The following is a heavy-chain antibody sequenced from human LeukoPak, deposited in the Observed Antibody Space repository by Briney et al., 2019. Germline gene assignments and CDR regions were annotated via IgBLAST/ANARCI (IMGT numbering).Heavy chain of an antibody. CDR3: ARMRGYGDYVGFYYYYYGMDV. CDR1: GFTVSSNY. CDR2: IYSGGST. J-gene: IGHJ6*02. D-gene: IGHD4-17*01. Sequence: GSLRLSCAASGFTVSSNYMSWVRQAPGKGLEWVSVIYSGGSTYYADSVKGRFTISRDNSKNTLYLQMNSLRAEDTAVYYCARMRGYGDYVGFYYYYYGMDVWGQGTTVTVSS. V-gene: IGHV3-66*01.